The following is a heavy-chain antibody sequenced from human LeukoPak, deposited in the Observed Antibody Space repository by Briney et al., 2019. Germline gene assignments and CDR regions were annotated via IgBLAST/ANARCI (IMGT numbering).Heavy chain of an antibody. CDR2: IDDSGNT. CDR1: GGSITNSY. J-gene: IGHJ6*03. V-gene: IGHV4-59*01. D-gene: IGHD2-2*01. CDR3: ARDSSPSALPYMDV. Sequence: MSSETLSLTCFVSGGSITNSYWTWIRQAPGKGLEWIGNIDDSGNTNYSPSLKSRVTISLDTSKNRFSLRVTSVTAADTALFFCARDSSPSALPYMDVWGKGTTVTVSS.